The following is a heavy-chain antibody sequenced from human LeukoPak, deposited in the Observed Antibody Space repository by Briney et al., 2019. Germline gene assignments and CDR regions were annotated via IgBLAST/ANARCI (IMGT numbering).Heavy chain of an antibody. V-gene: IGHV1-2*02. CDR1: GYTFTGYY. J-gene: IGHJ6*03. Sequence: ASVKVSCKASGYTFTGYYMHWVRQAPGQGLEWMGWISPNSGGTNYAQKFQGRVTMTRDTSISTAYMELSRLRSDDTAVYYCARGVRSSSVYYYYYMDVWGKGTTVTVSS. CDR2: ISPNSGGT. CDR3: ARGVRSSSVYYYYYMDV. D-gene: IGHD6-6*01.